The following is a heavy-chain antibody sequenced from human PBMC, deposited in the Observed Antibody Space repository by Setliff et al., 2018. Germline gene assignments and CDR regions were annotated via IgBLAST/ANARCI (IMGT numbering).Heavy chain of an antibody. CDR2: ISYSGIT. V-gene: IGHV4-59*02. CDR3: ARDLRGILSLHDSDY. D-gene: IGHD3-16*01. Sequence: PSETLSLTCNVSGASVSSHYWDWIRQPPGKGLEWIGFISYSGITTYNVSLKSRVSISVDTSKNQLSLTLSSVTAEDTAVYYCARDLRGILSLHDSDYWGQGTVVTVSS. CDR1: GASVSSHY. J-gene: IGHJ4*02.